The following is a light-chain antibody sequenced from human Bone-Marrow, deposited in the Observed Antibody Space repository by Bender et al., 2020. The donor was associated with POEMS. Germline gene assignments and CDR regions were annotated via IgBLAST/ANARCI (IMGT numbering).Light chain of an antibody. V-gene: IGLV1-40*01. CDR1: SSNIGADYD. CDR3: QSYDNSLGGWV. CDR2: GNN. J-gene: IGLJ3*02. Sequence: QSVLAQPPSVSGAPGQRVTISCTGSSSNIGADYDVHWYQKLPGTAPKLLIYGNNNRPSGVPDRFSGSKSGTSASLAITGLQAEDEGDYYCQSYDNSLGGWVFGGGTKLTVL.